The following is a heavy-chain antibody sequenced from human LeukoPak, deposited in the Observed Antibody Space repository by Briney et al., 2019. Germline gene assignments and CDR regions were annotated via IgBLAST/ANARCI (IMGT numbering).Heavy chain of an antibody. CDR3: AKDRSGYYFDY. V-gene: IGHV3-53*01. CDR1: GFTVNSNY. J-gene: IGHJ4*02. Sequence: GGSLRLSCAASGFTVNSNYMSWVRPAPGKGLEWVSVLYSGDSTYYADSVKGRFTISRDNSKNTLLLLMNSLRAEDTAVYYCAKDRSGYYFDYWGQGTLVTVSS. CDR2: LYSGDST.